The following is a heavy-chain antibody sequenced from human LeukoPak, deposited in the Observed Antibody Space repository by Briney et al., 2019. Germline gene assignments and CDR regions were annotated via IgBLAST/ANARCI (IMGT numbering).Heavy chain of an antibody. Sequence: PSETLSLTCTVSGGSISSYYWSWIRQPPGKGLEWIGYIYYSGSTNYNPSLKSRVTISVDTSKNQFSLKLSSVTAADTAVYYCARGVGYSSSWYYYYYMDVWGKGTTVTVSS. J-gene: IGHJ6*03. D-gene: IGHD6-13*01. CDR1: GGSISSYY. V-gene: IGHV4-59*01. CDR3: ARGVGYSSSWYYYYYMDV. CDR2: IYYSGST.